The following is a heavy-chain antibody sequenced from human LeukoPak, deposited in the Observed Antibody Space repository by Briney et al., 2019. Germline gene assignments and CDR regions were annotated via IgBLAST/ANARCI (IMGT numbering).Heavy chain of an antibody. CDR1: GGSISSISYY. CDR3: ARGRWWGGYSSSWYGDY. D-gene: IGHD6-13*01. J-gene: IGHJ4*02. Sequence: SETLSLTCTVSGGSISSISYYWGWIRQPPGKGLEWIGSIFYSGSTYYNPSLKSRVTISVDTSKNQFSLKLSSVTAADAAVYYCARGRWWGGYSSSWYGDYWGQGTLVTVSS. V-gene: IGHV4-39*07. CDR2: IFYSGST.